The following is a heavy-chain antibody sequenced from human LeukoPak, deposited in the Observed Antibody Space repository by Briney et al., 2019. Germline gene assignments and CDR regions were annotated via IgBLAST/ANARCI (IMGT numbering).Heavy chain of an antibody. Sequence: SQTLSLTCTVSGDSISSGRYYWSWVRQPAGKELEWIGRIYTSGKTDYNPYTPSLKSRVTVSLDTSKNQLSLFLTSVTAADTAVYYCARWELRQGGDADYWGQGTLVTVSS. CDR2: IYTSGKT. V-gene: IGHV4-61*02. D-gene: IGHD1-26*01. J-gene: IGHJ4*02. CDR3: ARWELRQGGDADY. CDR1: GDSISSGRYY.